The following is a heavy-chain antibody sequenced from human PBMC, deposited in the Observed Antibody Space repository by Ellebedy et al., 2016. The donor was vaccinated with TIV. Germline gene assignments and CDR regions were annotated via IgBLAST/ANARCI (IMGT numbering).Heavy chain of an antibody. D-gene: IGHD6-13*01. CDR2: ISSSGTYI. CDR3: ARPAASYSSSWYDFDC. V-gene: IGHV3-21*01. Sequence: GESLKISCAASGFTFSTYTMSWVRQAPGKGLEWVSSISSSGTYIHNADSVKGRFTISRDNAKSSLYLQMNSLRVEDTAVYYCARPAASYSSSWYDFDCWGQGTLVTVSS. J-gene: IGHJ4*02. CDR1: GFTFSTYT.